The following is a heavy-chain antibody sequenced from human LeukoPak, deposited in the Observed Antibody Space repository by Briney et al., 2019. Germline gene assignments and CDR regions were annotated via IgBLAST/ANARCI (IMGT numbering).Heavy chain of an antibody. CDR3: RGLNDAFDI. Sequence: PSETLSLTCTVSGGSISSSSYYWGWIRQPPGKGLEWIGSIYYSGSTYYNPSLKSRVSISVDTSKNQFSLKLSSVTAADTAVYYCRGLNDAFDIWGQGTMVTVSS. CDR1: GGSISSSSYY. D-gene: IGHD3-10*01. J-gene: IGHJ3*02. V-gene: IGHV4-39*07. CDR2: IYYSGST.